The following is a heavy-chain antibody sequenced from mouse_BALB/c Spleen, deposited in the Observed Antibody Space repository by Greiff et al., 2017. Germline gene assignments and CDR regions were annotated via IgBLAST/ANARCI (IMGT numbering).Heavy chain of an antibody. CDR1: GFSLTSYG. Sequence: VQLVESGPGLVAPSQSLSITCTVSGFSLTSYGVHWVRQPPGKGLEWLGVIWAGGSTNYNSALMSRLSISKDNSKSQVFLKMNSLQTDDTAMYYCARETTMITGWFAYWGQGTLVTVSA. CDR3: ARETTMITGWFAY. CDR2: IWAGGST. D-gene: IGHD2-4*01. J-gene: IGHJ3*01. V-gene: IGHV2-9*02.